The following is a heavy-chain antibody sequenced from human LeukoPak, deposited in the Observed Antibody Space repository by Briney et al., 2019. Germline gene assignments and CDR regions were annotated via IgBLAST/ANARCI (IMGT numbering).Heavy chain of an antibody. V-gene: IGHV1-2*02. CDR3: AGGGYDSGYDSGYRYGSSQFDY. Sequence: GASVKVSCKASGYTFTGYYMHWVRQAPGQGLEWMGWINPNSGGTNYAQKFQGRVTMTMDMSISTAYMDLSRLRSDDTAVYYCAGGGYDSGYDSGYRYGSSQFDYWGQGTLVTVSS. CDR1: GYTFTGYY. CDR2: INPNSGGT. D-gene: IGHD5-18*01. J-gene: IGHJ4*02.